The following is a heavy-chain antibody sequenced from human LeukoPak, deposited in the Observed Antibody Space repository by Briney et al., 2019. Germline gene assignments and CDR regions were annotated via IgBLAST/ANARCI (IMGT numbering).Heavy chain of an antibody. V-gene: IGHV4-34*01. D-gene: IGHD2-2*01. CDR3: ARGGYCSSTSCSRFYGMDV. Sequence: ETXXLXCXVXXGSXSXYYWSWIRQPPGKGLEWIXEINHSGSTNYNPSLKSRVTISVDTSKNQFSLKLSSVTAADTAVYYCARGGYCSSTSCSRFYGMDVWGQGTTVTVSS. CDR1: XGSXSXYY. CDR2: INHSGST. J-gene: IGHJ6*02.